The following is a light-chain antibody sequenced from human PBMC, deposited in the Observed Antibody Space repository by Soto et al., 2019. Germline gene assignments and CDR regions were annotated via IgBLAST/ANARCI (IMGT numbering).Light chain of an antibody. CDR3: QQYGSSSWT. CDR2: DAS. CDR1: QSIDTY. J-gene: IGKJ1*01. Sequence: EIVLTQSPATLSLSPGERATLSCRASQSIDTYLAWYQQKPGQAPRLLIYDASYRANGIPDRFSGSGSGTDFTLTISRLEPEDFVVYYCQQYGSSSWTFGQGTKVDIK. V-gene: IGKV3-20*01.